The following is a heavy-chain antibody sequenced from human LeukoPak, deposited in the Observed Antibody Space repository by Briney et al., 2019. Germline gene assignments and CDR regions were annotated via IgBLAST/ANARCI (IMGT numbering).Heavy chain of an antibody. J-gene: IGHJ4*02. Sequence: GGSLRLSCAASGFTFSVYSMNWVRQAPGKGLEWVSAISGSGGSTYYADSVKGRFTISRDNSKNTLYLQMNSLRAEDTAVYYCAKHVLRFLEWLSPFDYWLQGTLVTVSS. CDR1: GFTFSVYS. D-gene: IGHD3-3*01. V-gene: IGHV3-23*01. CDR2: ISGSGGST. CDR3: AKHVLRFLEWLSPFDY.